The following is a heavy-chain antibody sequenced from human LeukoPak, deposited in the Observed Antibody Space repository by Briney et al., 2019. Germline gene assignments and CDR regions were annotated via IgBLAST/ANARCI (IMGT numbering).Heavy chain of an antibody. CDR3: ARVGSWQQLGAFDI. V-gene: IGHV3-11*06. CDR1: GFTFSDYY. CDR2: ISSSSTYT. Sequence: GGSLRLSCAVSGFTFSDYYMSWIRQAPGKGLEWVSYISSSSTYTNYAGSVKGRFTISRDNAKNSLYLQMNRLRAEDTAVYYCARVGSWQQLGAFDIWGQGTMVTVSS. D-gene: IGHD6-13*01. J-gene: IGHJ3*02.